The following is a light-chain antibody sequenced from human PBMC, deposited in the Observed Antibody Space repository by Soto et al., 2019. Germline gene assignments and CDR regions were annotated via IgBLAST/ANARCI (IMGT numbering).Light chain of an antibody. Sequence: QSALTQPASVSGSPGQSITISCTGTSSDVDGYKYVSWYQQHPGKAPKLMIYAVSNRPSGVSNRFSGSKSGGTAPLTISGLQAEDEADYYCSSYTSRSTFWVFGGGTKLTVL. V-gene: IGLV2-14*01. J-gene: IGLJ3*02. CDR3: SSYTSRSTFWV. CDR1: SSDVDGYKY. CDR2: AVS.